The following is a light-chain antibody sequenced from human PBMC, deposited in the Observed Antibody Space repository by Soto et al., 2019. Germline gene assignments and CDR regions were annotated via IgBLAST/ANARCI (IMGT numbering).Light chain of an antibody. Sequence: EIVMTPSPATLSVSPGERSTLSCRASQSVSTKLVWYQQKPGQAPRLLIYGASSRATGITDRFSGSGSGTDFSLTISRLEPEDFAVYYCQQHGDSPITFGQGTRLEIK. CDR1: QSVSTK. J-gene: IGKJ5*01. CDR3: QQHGDSPIT. CDR2: GAS. V-gene: IGKV3-20*01.